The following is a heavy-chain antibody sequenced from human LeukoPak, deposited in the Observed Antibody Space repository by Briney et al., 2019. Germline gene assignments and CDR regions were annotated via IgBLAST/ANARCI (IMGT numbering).Heavy chain of an antibody. CDR1: GFTFDDHA. Sequence: PGGSLRLSCAASGFTFDDHAMSWVRQAPGKGLEWVSGINWNGGITTYADSVKGRFTISGDNAKSSLYLQMHGLRAEDTALYYCARYSNYGDYYYYYMDVWGKGTTVTVSS. J-gene: IGHJ6*03. V-gene: IGHV3-20*04. CDR2: INWNGGIT. CDR3: ARYSNYGDYYYYYMDV. D-gene: IGHD4-11*01.